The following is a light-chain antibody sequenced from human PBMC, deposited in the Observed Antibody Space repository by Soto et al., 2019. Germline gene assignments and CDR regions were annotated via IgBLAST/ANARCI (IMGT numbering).Light chain of an antibody. CDR3: SSYTSSSTFV. J-gene: IGLJ1*01. CDR1: SSDVGGYDY. Sequence: QSVLTQPASVSGSPGQSITISCTGTSSDVGGYDYVSRYQQHPGKAPKLMIYEVTNRPSGVSIRFSASKSGDTASLTISGLQAEDEADYYCSSYTSSSTFVFGTGTKVTVL. V-gene: IGLV2-14*01. CDR2: EVT.